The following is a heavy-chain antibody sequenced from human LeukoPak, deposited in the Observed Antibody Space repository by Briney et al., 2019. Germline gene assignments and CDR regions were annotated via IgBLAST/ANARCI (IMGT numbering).Heavy chain of an antibody. V-gene: IGHV1-2*02. D-gene: IGHD6-13*01. Sequence: ASVKVSCKASGYTFTGYYMHWVRQAPGQGLEWMGWINPNSGGTNYAQKFQGRVTMTRDTSISTAYMELSRLRSDDTAVYYCARVPRYSSSWTNFDYWGQGTLVTVSS. J-gene: IGHJ4*02. CDR1: GYTFTGYY. CDR2: INPNSGGT. CDR3: ARVPRYSSSWTNFDY.